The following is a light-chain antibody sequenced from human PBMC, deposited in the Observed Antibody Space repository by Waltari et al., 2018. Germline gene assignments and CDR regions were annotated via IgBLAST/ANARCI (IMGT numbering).Light chain of an antibody. J-gene: IGKJ5*01. V-gene: IGKV3-11*01. CDR1: QSVSGY. Sequence: EIVLTQSPATVSLSPGERATLSCRASQSVSGYLAWYQQKPGQAPRLLLYDTSNRATGIPARFSGSGSGTDFTLTISSLEPEDFAVYYCQLRTGWPMTFGQGTRLEIK. CDR2: DTS. CDR3: QLRTGWPMT.